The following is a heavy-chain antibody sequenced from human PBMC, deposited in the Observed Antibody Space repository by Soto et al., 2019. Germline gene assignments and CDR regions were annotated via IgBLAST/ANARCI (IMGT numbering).Heavy chain of an antibody. V-gene: IGHV4-59*01. Sequence: KTSETLSLTCTVSGGSISSYYWSWIRQPPGKGLEWIGYIYYSGSTNYNPSLKSRVTISVDTSKNQFSLKLSSVTAADTAVYYCARGGAYYYDSSGYPFDAFDIWGQGTMVTVSS. CDR1: GGSISSYY. CDR3: ARGGAYYYDSSGYPFDAFDI. CDR2: IYYSGST. D-gene: IGHD3-22*01. J-gene: IGHJ3*02.